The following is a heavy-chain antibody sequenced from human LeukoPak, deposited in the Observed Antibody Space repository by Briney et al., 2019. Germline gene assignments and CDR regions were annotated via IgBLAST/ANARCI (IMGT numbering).Heavy chain of an antibody. CDR1: GFTFSSKA. CDR2: ISSNGGST. Sequence: GGSLRLSCSASGFTFSSKAMHWVRQAPGKGLEYVSAISSNGGSTYYADSVKSRFTISRDNSKNTLYLQMSSLRAEDTAVYYCVKGSSSRGFDYWGQGTLVTVSS. J-gene: IGHJ4*02. D-gene: IGHD6-13*01. CDR3: VKGSSSRGFDY. V-gene: IGHV3-64D*09.